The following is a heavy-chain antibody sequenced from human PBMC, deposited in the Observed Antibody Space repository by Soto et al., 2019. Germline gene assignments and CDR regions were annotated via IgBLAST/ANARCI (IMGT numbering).Heavy chain of an antibody. CDR1: GFGFSDYP. CDR2: ISSDGVNT. V-gene: IGHV3-30-3*01. J-gene: IGHJ4*02. CDR3: GIGGSSSGWYLDYFDY. Sequence: PWGSLRLSCAASGFGFSDYPIHWVRQAPVKGLEWVALISSDGVNTFYGDSVKGRFTVSRDNSRNTVYLQMNSLRAEDTAVYYCGIGGSSSGWYLDYFDYWGQGTLVTVSS. D-gene: IGHD6-19*01.